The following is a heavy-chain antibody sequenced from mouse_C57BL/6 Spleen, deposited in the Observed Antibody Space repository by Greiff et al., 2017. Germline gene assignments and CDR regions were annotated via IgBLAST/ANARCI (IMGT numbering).Heavy chain of an antibody. CDR2: IDPSDSET. CDR3: ARDYDYDEGFAY. CDR1: GYTFTSYW. D-gene: IGHD2-4*01. V-gene: IGHV1-52*01. J-gene: IGHJ3*01. Sequence: QVQLKESGAELVRPGSSVKLSCKASGYTFTSYWMHWVKQRPIQGLEWIGNIDPSDSETHYNQKFKDKATLTVDKSSSTAYMQLSSLTSEDSAVYYCARDYDYDEGFAYWGQGTLVTVSA.